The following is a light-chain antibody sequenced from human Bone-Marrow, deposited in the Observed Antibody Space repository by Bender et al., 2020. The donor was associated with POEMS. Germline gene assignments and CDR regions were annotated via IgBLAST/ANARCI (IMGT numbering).Light chain of an antibody. V-gene: IGLV2-14*02. CDR2: DVS. CDR1: SSDIGSDNL. J-gene: IGLJ2*01. CDR3: TSYTSTSTVL. Sequence: QSALTQPASVSGSPGQSITISCTGASSDIGSDNLVSWYQLHPGKAPILMIYDVSNRPSGVSNRFSGSKSGNTASLTISGLQAEDEADYFCTSYTSTSTVLFGGGTKLTVL.